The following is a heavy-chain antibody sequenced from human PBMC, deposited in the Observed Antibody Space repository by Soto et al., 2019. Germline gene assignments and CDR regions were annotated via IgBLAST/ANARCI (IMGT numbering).Heavy chain of an antibody. D-gene: IGHD3-10*01. Sequence: QVQLQESGPGLVKPSQTLSLTCTVSGGSISSGGYYWSWIRQHPGKGLEWIGYIYYSGSTYYNPSLMDCVTITVDTPKSQFSLKLSSVTAADTSVYWCARGYYGAGNYYNPARGMYVWGRGTTVTVSS. CDR2: IYYSGST. V-gene: IGHV4-31*03. CDR3: ARGYYGAGNYYNPARGMYV. J-gene: IGHJ6*02. CDR1: GGSISSGGYY.